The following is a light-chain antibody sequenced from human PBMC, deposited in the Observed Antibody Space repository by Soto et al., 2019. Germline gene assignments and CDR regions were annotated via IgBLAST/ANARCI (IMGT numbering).Light chain of an antibody. J-gene: IGKJ1*01. Sequence: LSQSPGTLSLSPGERATLSCRASQSVSSSYLAWYKQKPGHAPRLLIYGASSRATGIPDRFSGSGSGTDFTLTISRLEPEDFAVYYCQQYGSSGTFGQRTKV. CDR1: QSVSSSY. CDR3: QQYGSSGT. V-gene: IGKV3-20*01. CDR2: GAS.